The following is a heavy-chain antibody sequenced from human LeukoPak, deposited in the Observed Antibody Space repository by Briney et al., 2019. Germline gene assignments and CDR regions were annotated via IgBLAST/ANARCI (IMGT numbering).Heavy chain of an antibody. Sequence: PGGSLRLSCAASGFNFSIYAMSWVRQAPGRGLEWVAFIRYDGSNKYYADSVKGRFTISRDNSKNTLYLQMNSLRAEDTAVYYCARSRDYFDYWGQGTLVTVSS. J-gene: IGHJ4*02. CDR1: GFNFSIYA. V-gene: IGHV3-30*02. CDR3: ARSRDYFDY. CDR2: IRYDGSNK.